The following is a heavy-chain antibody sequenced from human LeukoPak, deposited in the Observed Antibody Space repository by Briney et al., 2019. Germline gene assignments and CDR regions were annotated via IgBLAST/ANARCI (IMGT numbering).Heavy chain of an antibody. CDR1: GFTFSSYG. CDR2: IWYDGSNK. V-gene: IGHV3-33*01. Sequence: HPGGSLRLSCAASGFTFSSYGMHWVRQAPVKGLEWVAVIWYDGSNKYYADSVKGRFTISRDNSKNTLYLQMNSLRAEDTAVYYCARSATPKGMFYFDYWGQGTLVTVSS. CDR3: ARSATPKGMFYFDY. D-gene: IGHD5-12*01. J-gene: IGHJ4*02.